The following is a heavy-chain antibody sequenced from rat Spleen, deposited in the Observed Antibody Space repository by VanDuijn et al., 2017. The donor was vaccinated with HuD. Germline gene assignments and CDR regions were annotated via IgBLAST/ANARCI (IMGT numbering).Heavy chain of an antibody. CDR1: DYSITSNY. CDR2: ISYSGST. V-gene: IGHV3-1*01. Sequence: VQLQESGPGLVKPSQSLSLTCSVTDYSITSNYWDWIRKFPGNKMEWIGHISYSGSTSYNPSLKSRISITRDTSKNQFFLQLNSVTTEDTATYYCARRRGQVYNNYFDYWGQGVMVTVSS. D-gene: IGHD1-10*01. CDR3: ARRRGQVYNNYFDY. J-gene: IGHJ2*01.